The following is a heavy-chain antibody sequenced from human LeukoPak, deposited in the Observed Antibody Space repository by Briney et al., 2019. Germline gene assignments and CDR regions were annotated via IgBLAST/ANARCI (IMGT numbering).Heavy chain of an antibody. D-gene: IGHD3-22*01. CDR1: GYTFTGYY. J-gene: IGHJ4*02. Sequence: ASVKVSCKASGYTFTGYYMHWVRQAPGQGLEWMGWINPNSGGTNYAQKFQGRVTMTRDTSIITAYMELSRLRSDDTAGYYCARDTLYYDSSGYYDYWGQGTLVTVSS. CDR3: ARDTLYYDSSGYYDY. V-gene: IGHV1-2*02. CDR2: INPNSGGT.